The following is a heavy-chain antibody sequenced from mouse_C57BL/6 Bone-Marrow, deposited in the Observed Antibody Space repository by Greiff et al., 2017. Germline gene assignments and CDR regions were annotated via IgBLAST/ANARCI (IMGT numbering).Heavy chain of an antibody. CDR2: ISSGSSTI. D-gene: IGHD1-1*01. CDR3: AIYYGSSYVYWYFDV. J-gene: IGHJ1*03. Sequence: EVQVVESGGGLVKPGGSLKLSCAASGFTFSDYGMHWVRQAPEKGLEWVAYISSGSSTIYYADTVKGRFTISRDNAKNTLFLQMTSLRSEDTAMYYCAIYYGSSYVYWYFDVWGTGTTVTVSS. CDR1: GFTFSDYG. V-gene: IGHV5-17*01.